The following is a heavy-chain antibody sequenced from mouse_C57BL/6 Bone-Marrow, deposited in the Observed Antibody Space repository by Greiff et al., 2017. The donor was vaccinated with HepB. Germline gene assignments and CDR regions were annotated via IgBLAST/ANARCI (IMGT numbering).Heavy chain of an antibody. CDR3: ARSDLLWLRPYYFDY. D-gene: IGHD2-2*01. J-gene: IGHJ2*01. V-gene: IGHV1-52*01. CDR1: DYTFTSYW. Sequence: QVQLQQPGAELVRPGSSVKLSCKASDYTFTSYWMHWVKQRPIQGLEWIGNIDPSDSETHYNQKFKDKATLTVDKSSSTAYMQLSSLTSEDSAVYYCARSDLLWLRPYYFDYWGQGTTLTVSS. CDR2: IDPSDSET.